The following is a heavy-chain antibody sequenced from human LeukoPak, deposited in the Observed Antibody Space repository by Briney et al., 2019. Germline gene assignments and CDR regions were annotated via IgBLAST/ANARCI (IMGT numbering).Heavy chain of an antibody. V-gene: IGHV4-39*07. CDR1: GSSISSSSYY. D-gene: IGHD5-18*01. CDR3: ARVSYGYDY. J-gene: IGHJ4*02. CDR2: INHSGST. Sequence: SSETLSLTCSVSGSSISSSSYYWGWIRQPPGKGLEWIGEINHSGSTNYNPSLKSRVTISVDTSKNQFSLKLSSVTAADTAVYYCARVSYGYDYWGQGTLVTVSS.